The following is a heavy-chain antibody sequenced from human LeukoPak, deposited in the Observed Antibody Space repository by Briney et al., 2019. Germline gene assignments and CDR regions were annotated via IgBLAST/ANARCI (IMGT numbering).Heavy chain of an antibody. J-gene: IGHJ4*02. CDR2: IRYDGSKK. Sequence: GGSLRLSCAASGFTFSSYDMHWVRQAPGTGLEWVTFIRYDGSKKYYADSVKGRFTISRANSKNTLYLHMNSLGAEDSAGFYWGKNLSDYWGQGTLVTVSS. CDR3: GKNLSDY. CDR1: GFTFSSYD. V-gene: IGHV3-30*02.